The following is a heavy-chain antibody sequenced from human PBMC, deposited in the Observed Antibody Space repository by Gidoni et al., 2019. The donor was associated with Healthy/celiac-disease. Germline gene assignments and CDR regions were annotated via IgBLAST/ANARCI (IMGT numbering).Heavy chain of an antibody. CDR2: ISWNSGSI. J-gene: IGHJ3*02. Sequence: EVQLVESGGGLVQPGRSLRLSCAASGFTFDAYAMHWVRQAPGKGLEWVSGISWNSGSIGYADSVKGRFTISRDNAKNSLYLQMNSLRAEDTALYYCAKDRSGGTIFGVVIAAFDIWGQGTMVTVSS. CDR1: GFTFDAYA. V-gene: IGHV3-9*01. CDR3: AKDRSGGTIFGVVIAAFDI. D-gene: IGHD3-3*01.